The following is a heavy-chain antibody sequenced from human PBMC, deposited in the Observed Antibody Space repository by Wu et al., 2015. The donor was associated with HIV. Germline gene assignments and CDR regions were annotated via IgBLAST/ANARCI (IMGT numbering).Heavy chain of an antibody. D-gene: IGHD6-19*01. Sequence: QVQLVQSGAEVKKPGASVKLSCQAFEYTFTTYNIHWVRQAPGQGLEWMGWISAYDGNTNYAQKLQGRVTMTTDTSTSTAYMDLRSLRSDDTAVYYCVRDQQWPTTYYHYYGMDVWGQGTTVTVSS. CDR1: EYTFTTYN. J-gene: IGHJ6*02. CDR2: ISAYDGNT. V-gene: IGHV1-18*04. CDR3: VRDQQWPTTYYHYYGMDV.